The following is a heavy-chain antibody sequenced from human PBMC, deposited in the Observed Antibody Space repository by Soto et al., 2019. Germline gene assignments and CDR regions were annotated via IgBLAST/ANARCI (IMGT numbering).Heavy chain of an antibody. Sequence: SETLSLTCAVYGGSFSGYYWSWIRQPPGKGLEWIGEINHSGSTNYNPSLKSRVTISVDTSKNQFSLKLSSVTAADTAVYYCARGANSDQEYWGQGTLVTVSS. J-gene: IGHJ4*02. V-gene: IGHV4-34*01. CDR3: ARGANSDQEY. CDR2: INHSGST. CDR1: GGSFSGYY. D-gene: IGHD2-8*01.